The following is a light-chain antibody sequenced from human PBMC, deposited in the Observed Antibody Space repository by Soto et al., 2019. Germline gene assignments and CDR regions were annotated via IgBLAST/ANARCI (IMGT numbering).Light chain of an antibody. V-gene: IGKV2-28*01. CDR2: LGS. CDR1: QSLLHSNGYNY. CDR3: MRALQTPPVT. Sequence: DLVMTQSPLSLPVTPGEPASISCRSSQSLLHSNGYNYLDWYLQKPGQSPQLLVYLGSNRASGVPDRFSGRGSGNDFTLEISRVEAEDVGVYYCMRALQTPPVTFGPGTKVDIK. J-gene: IGKJ3*01.